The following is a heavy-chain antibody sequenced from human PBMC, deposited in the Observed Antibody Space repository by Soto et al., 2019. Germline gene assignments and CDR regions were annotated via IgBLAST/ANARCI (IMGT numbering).Heavy chain of an antibody. CDR3: ARERSSGWSVDY. D-gene: IGHD6-19*01. CDR1: GYTFTSYD. J-gene: IGHJ4*02. V-gene: IGHV1-8*01. CDR2: MNPNSGNT. Sequence: QVQLVQSGAEVKKPGASVKVSCKASGYTFTSYDVNWVRQATGQGLEWMGRMNPNSGNTGYAQKFQGRVTMTRNTSISTAYMELSSLRSEDTAVYYCARERSSGWSVDYWGQGTLVTLSS.